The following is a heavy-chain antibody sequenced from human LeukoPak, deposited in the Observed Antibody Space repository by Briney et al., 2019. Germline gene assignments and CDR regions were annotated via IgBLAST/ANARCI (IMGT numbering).Heavy chain of an antibody. CDR1: GFTVSSNY. J-gene: IGHJ4*02. CDR2: IYSGGST. CDR3: ASCKYDFWSGYFDY. V-gene: IGHV3-66*01. Sequence: GGSLRLSCAASGFTVSSNYISWVRQAPGKGLEWVSVIYSGGSTYYADSVKGRFTISRDNSKNTLYLQMNSLRAEDTAVYYCASCKYDFWSGYFDYWGQGTLVTVSS. D-gene: IGHD3-3*01.